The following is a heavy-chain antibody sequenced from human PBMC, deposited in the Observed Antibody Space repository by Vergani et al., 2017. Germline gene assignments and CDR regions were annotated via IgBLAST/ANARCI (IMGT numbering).Heavy chain of an antibody. D-gene: IGHD6-13*01. CDR2: IDPSDSYT. V-gene: IGHV5-10-1*01. Sequence: EVQLVQSGAEVKKPGESLRISCNGSGYSFTSYWISWVRQMPGKGLEWMGRIDPSDSYTNYSPSFQGHVTISADKSISTAYLQWSSLKASDTAMYYCARLIAAGYYYYGMDVWGQGTTVTVSS. CDR1: GYSFTSYW. J-gene: IGHJ6*02. CDR3: ARLIAAGYYYYGMDV.